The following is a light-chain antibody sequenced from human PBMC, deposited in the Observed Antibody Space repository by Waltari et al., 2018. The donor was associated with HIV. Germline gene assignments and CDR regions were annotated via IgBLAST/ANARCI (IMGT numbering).Light chain of an antibody. CDR1: QGIRDD. J-gene: IGKJ3*01. CDR3: LQHKTFPLA. Sequence: DIQMTPCPSPLSASVGDRVSITCRASQGIRDDLSWFQQKPGRAPKRLIYAASTLHSGVPSRFSGSGSGTEFTLTISSLQPEDFATYFCLQHKTFPLAFGPGTRVDI. V-gene: IGKV1-17*01. CDR2: AAS.